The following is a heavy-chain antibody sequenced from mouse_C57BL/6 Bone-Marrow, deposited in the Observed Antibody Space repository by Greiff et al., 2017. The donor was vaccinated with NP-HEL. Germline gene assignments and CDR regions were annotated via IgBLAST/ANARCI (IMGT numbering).Heavy chain of an antibody. CDR2: IDPENGDT. CDR3: TTEGVRGAMDY. V-gene: IGHV14-4*01. CDR1: GFNIKDDY. Sequence: VQLQQSGAELVRPGASVKLSCTASGFNIKDDYMHWVKQRPEQGLEWIGWIDPENGDTEYASKFQGKATITADTSSNTAYLQLSSLTSEDTFVYYCTTEGVRGAMDYWGQGTSVTVSS. J-gene: IGHJ4*01. D-gene: IGHD2-13*01.